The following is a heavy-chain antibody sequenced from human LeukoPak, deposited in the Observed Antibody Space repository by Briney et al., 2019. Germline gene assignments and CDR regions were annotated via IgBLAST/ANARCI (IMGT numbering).Heavy chain of an antibody. Sequence: GGSLRLSCAASGFTFSGSAMHWVRQASGKGLEWVGRIRSKANSYATAYAASVKGRFTISRDDSRNTAYLQMNSLKTEDTAVYYCTRPLITYCGGDCYAPDAFDIWGQGTMVTVSS. V-gene: IGHV3-73*01. D-gene: IGHD2-21*02. CDR1: GFTFSGSA. CDR2: IRSKANSYAT. CDR3: TRPLITYCGGDCYAPDAFDI. J-gene: IGHJ3*02.